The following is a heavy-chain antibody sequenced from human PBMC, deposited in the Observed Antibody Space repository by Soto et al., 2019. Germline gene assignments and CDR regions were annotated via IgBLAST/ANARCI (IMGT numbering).Heavy chain of an antibody. CDR2: IYYSGST. J-gene: IGHJ5*02. CDR3: ARLWGDVVVAANHGWFDP. CDR1: GGSISSSSYY. V-gene: IGHV4-39*01. Sequence: PSETLPLTCTVSGGSISSSSYYWGWIRQPPGKGLEWIGSIYYSGSTYYNPSLKSRVTISVDTSKNQFSLKLSSVTAADTAVYYCARLWGDVVVAANHGWFDPWGQGTLVTVSS. D-gene: IGHD2-15*01.